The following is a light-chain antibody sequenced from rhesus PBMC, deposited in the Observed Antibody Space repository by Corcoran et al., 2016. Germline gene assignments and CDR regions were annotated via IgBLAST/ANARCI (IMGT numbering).Light chain of an antibody. V-gene: IGKV1-44*01. CDR1: QTISSY. CDR3: QQHNSHPPT. CDR2: VAF. Sequence: DIQMTQSPSSLSASVGDRVTITCRASQTISSYLDWYQQKPGKVPKLLIYVAFSLESGVPARFSGSGSGTDFTLTISSLQPEDFATYYCQQHNSHPPTFGQGTKVEIK. J-gene: IGKJ1*01.